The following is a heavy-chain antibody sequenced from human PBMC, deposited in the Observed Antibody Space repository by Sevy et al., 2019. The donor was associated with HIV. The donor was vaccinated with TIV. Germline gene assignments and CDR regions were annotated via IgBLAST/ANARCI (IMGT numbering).Heavy chain of an antibody. CDR3: ARERWDFWSRYWRDAFDI. D-gene: IGHD3-3*01. Sequence: GGSLRLSCAASGFTFSSYWMSWVRQAPGKGLEWVANIKQDGSEKYYVDSVKGRFTISRDNAKNSLYLQMNSLRAEDTAVYYCARERWDFWSRYWRDAFDIWGQGTMVTVSS. CDR1: GFTFSSYW. J-gene: IGHJ3*02. V-gene: IGHV3-7*01. CDR2: IKQDGSEK.